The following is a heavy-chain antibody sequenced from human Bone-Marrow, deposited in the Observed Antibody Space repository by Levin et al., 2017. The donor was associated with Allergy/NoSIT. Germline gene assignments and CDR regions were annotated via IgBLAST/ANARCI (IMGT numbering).Heavy chain of an antibody. J-gene: IGHJ5*02. CDR3: AVDFGDYGPHWFDP. CDR2: ISGYGDNT. Sequence: EASVKVSCKTSGNTFATSGISWVRQAPGQGLQWMGWISGYGDNTNYGQKFQGRLSMTTDTSTSTAYMELRNLRSDDTAIYYCAVDFGDYGPHWFDPWGPGTLVIVSS. D-gene: IGHD4-17*01. V-gene: IGHV1-18*01. CDR1: GNTFATSG.